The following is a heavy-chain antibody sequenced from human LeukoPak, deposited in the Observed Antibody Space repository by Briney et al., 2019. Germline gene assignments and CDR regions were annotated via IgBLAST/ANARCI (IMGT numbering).Heavy chain of an antibody. V-gene: IGHV3-7*01. CDR1: GLTSSSDW. J-gene: IGHJ5*02. CDR3: ARIYYDSWSGYSWFDP. D-gene: IGHD3-3*01. CDR2: IKHDGSED. Sequence: GGSLRLSCVASGLTSSSDWMTWVRQAPGKGLEWLASIKHDGSEDYLVDSVKGRFTISRDNAQSSLFLQMNSLRVDDTAVYHCARIYYDSWSGYSWFDPWGQGILVTVSS.